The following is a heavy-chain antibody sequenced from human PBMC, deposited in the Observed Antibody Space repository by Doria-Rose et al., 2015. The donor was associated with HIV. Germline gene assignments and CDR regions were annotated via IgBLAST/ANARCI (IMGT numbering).Heavy chain of an antibody. J-gene: IGHJ4*02. CDR1: GVSLSSPGMG. Sequence: SGPVLVKPTGTLTLTCTVSGVSLSSPGMGVSWIRQPPGKALEWLANIFSDDERSYKTSLKSRLTISRRTSKSQVVLTMTDMDPVDTATYYCARIKSSRWYHKYYFDFWGQGTLVIVSA. V-gene: IGHV2-26*01. CDR2: IFSDDER. D-gene: IGHD6-13*01. CDR3: ARIKSSRWYHKYYFDF.